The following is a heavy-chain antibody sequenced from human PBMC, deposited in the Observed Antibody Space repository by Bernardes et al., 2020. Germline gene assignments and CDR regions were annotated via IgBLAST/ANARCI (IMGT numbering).Heavy chain of an antibody. D-gene: IGHD3-10*01. CDR2: IYYSGST. CDR3: AREPGELLWFRESAGFGP. Sequence: SETLSLTCTVSGGSISSGDYYWSWIRQPPGKGLEWIGYIYYSGSTYYNPSLKSRVTISVDTSKNQFSLKLSSVTAADTAVYYCAREPGELLWFRESAGFGPWGQGTLVTVSS. CDR1: GGSISSGDYY. V-gene: IGHV4-30-4*01. J-gene: IGHJ5*02.